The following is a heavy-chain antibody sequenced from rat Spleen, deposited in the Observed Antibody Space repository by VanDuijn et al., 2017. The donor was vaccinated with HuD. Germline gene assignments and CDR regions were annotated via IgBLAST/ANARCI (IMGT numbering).Heavy chain of an antibody. CDR2: INSAGST. D-gene: IGHD1-1*01. Sequence: EVQLQESGPGLVKPSQSLSLTCSVTGYSITSSYRWNWIRKFPGNKLEWMGYINSAGSTNYNPSLKSRISITRDTSKNQFFLQENSVTTEDTATYYCARSDYSGDDYFDYWGQGVMVTVSS. J-gene: IGHJ2*01. CDR3: ARSDYSGDDYFDY. CDR1: GYSITSSYR. V-gene: IGHV3-3*01.